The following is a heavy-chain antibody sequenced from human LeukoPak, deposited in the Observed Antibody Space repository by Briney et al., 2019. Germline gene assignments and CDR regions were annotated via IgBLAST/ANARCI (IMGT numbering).Heavy chain of an antibody. J-gene: IGHJ4*02. Sequence: GGSLRLSCAASGFTFSNYWVNWVRQAPGKGLEWVANIKQDGGEKNYVDSVKGRFTISRDNAKKSMYLQMRRLRDEDTAVYYCASGRGWLIDHWGQGTLVTVSS. CDR2: IKQDGGEK. CDR1: GFTFSNYW. D-gene: IGHD6-19*01. CDR3: ASGRGWLIDH. V-gene: IGHV3-7*05.